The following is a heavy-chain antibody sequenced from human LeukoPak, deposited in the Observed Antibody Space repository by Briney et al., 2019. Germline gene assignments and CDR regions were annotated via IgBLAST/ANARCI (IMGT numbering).Heavy chain of an antibody. CDR2: IWYDGSDK. Sequence: GGSLRLSCAASGFTFSNHAMHWVRQAPGKGLEWVAIIWYDGSDKYYADSVKGRFTISRDNSKNTLYLLMNSLRTADTAVYYCARDSMYYYDSSGYYYEQRGLIDYWGQGALVTVSS. V-gene: IGHV3-33*01. J-gene: IGHJ4*02. CDR1: GFTFSNHA. CDR3: ARDSMYYYDSSGYYYEQRGLIDY. D-gene: IGHD3-22*01.